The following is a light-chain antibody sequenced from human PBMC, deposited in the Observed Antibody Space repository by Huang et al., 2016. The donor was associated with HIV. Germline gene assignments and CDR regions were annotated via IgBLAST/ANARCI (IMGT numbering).Light chain of an antibody. V-gene: IGKV2-28*01. J-gene: IGKJ1*01. CDR1: QTLLNSYGKNY. CDR3: MQELQTPCT. CDR2: LGY. Sequence: EIVMTQSPLFLSVTPGEPASISCKSSQTLLNSYGKNYLDWYLQRPGHSPQLLIYLGYNRASGVPDRYSGRGACSDFTLEISRVEAEDVGVYYCMQELQTPCTFGQGTKVEIK.